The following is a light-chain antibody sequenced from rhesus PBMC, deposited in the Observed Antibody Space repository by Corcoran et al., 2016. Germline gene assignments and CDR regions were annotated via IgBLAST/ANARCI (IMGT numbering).Light chain of an antibody. J-gene: IGKJ2*01. Sequence: DIQMTQSPSSLSASVGDRVTITCRASQGITNDLAWYQQKPGETPKLLIYEASGLQRGIPSRFSGTGSGTDCTLTISSLQSEDFATYYCQHYYIAPYSFGRGTKVEIK. CDR1: QGITND. CDR2: EAS. CDR3: QHYYIAPYS. V-gene: IGKV1-21*01.